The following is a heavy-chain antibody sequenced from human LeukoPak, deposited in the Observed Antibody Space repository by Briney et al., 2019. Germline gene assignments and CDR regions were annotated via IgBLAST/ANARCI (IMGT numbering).Heavy chain of an antibody. CDR3: AKDIRQWLVPSYFAS. V-gene: IGHV3-9*01. CDR2: ISWDSGSI. D-gene: IGHD6-19*01. CDR1: GFTFEDYA. J-gene: IGHJ4*02. Sequence: GGSLRLSCAASGFTFEDYAMHWVRQAPGKGLEWVSGISWDSGSIGYADSVKGRFTISRDNAKNSLYLQMNSLRAEDTALYYCAKDIRQWLVPSYFASWGQGTLVTVSS.